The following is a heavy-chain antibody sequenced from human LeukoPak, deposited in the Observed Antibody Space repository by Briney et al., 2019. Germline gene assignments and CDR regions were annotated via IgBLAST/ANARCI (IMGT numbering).Heavy chain of an antibody. CDR2: IRSKAYGGTT. CDR3: TALTAMVTLDY. J-gene: IGHJ4*02. CDR1: GFTFGDYA. V-gene: IGHV3-49*04. Sequence: PGGSLRLSCTASGFTFGDYAMSWVRQAPGKGLEWVGFIRSKAYGGTTEYAASVKGRFTISRDDSKSIAYLQMNSLKTEDTAVYYCTALTAMVTLDYWGQGTLVTVSS. D-gene: IGHD5-18*01.